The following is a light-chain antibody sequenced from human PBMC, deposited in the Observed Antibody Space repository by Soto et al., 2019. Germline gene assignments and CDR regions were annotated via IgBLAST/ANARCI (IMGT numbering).Light chain of an antibody. V-gene: IGKV3-20*01. CDR2: GVS. CDR1: QSISSSY. CDR3: QQYTDSRT. Sequence: EIVLTQSPGTLSLSPGERATLSCRASQSISSSYLAWYQQKPGQAPRLLVYGVSSRASDVPDRFSGSGSGTDFTLTISSLEPEDSAVYYCQQYTDSRTFGQGTKVDSK. J-gene: IGKJ1*01.